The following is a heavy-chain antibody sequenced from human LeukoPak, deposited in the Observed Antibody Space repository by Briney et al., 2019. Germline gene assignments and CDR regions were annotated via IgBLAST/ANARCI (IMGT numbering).Heavy chain of an antibody. CDR3: ARDLLYYDFWSGYYTGFNWFDP. D-gene: IGHD3-3*01. CDR1: GGTFSSYA. Sequence: SVKVSCKASGGTFSSYAISWVRQAPGQGLEWMGGIIPIFGTANYAQKFQGRVTITTDESTSTAYMELSSLRSEDTAVYYCARDLLYYDFWSGYYTGFNWFDPWGQGPLVTVSS. CDR2: IIPIFGTA. V-gene: IGHV1-69*05. J-gene: IGHJ5*02.